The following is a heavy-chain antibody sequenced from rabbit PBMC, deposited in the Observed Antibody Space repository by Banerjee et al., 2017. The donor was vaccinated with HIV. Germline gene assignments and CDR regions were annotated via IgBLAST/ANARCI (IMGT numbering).Heavy chain of an antibody. CDR1: GFSFSSNYW. Sequence: QEQLEESGGDLVKPEGSLTITCTASGFSFSSNYWICWVRQVPGKGLEWIGCIYVSGGTTYYASWVNGRFTISITSSTTVTLQMTSLTAADTATYFCARGYAGYGNGAFKLWGPGPLVTVS. CDR3: ARGYAGYGNGAFKL. J-gene: IGHJ4*01. V-gene: IGHV1S45*01. CDR2: IYVSGGTT. D-gene: IGHD7-1*01.